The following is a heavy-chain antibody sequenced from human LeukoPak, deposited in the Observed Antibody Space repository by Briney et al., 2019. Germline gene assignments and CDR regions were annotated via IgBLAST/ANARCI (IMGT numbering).Heavy chain of an antibody. Sequence: GGSLRLSCAASAFTFSSYTMSWVRQAPGKGLEWVSAISNSGGSTYYADPVKGRFTISRDNSKNTVYLQMNSLRAEDTAVYYCVKDGYVSWAYQLSHFDYWGQGTLVTVSS. J-gene: IGHJ4*02. CDR1: AFTFSSYT. CDR2: ISNSGGST. V-gene: IGHV3-23*01. CDR3: VKDGYVSWAYQLSHFDY. D-gene: IGHD2-2*03.